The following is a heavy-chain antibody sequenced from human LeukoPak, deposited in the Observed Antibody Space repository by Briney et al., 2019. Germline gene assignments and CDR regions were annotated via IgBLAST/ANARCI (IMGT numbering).Heavy chain of an antibody. CDR3: ARGRSYGFDAFDI. CDR1: GFTFSSYA. V-gene: IGHV3-64*01. J-gene: IGHJ3*02. D-gene: IGHD1-26*01. CDR2: ISSNGGST. Sequence: GGSLRLSCAASGFTFSSYAMHWVRQAPGKGLEYVSAISSNGGSTYYANSVKGRFTISRDNSKNTLYLQMGSLRAEDMAVYYCARGRSYGFDAFDIWGQGTMVTVSS.